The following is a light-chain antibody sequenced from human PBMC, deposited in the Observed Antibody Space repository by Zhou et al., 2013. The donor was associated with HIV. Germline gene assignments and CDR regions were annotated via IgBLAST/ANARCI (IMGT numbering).Light chain of an antibody. J-gene: IGKJ1*01. CDR1: QSISSS. CDR3: QQSNVIPRT. CDR2: AAS. Sequence: DIQMTQTPSSLSASVGDRVTISCRTSQSISSSLNWYQQKPGKAPRLLIYAASTLQGGVPSRFSGSGSGTDFSLTINSLQPEDFATYFCQQSNVIPRTFGQGTKVEIK. V-gene: IGKV1-39*01.